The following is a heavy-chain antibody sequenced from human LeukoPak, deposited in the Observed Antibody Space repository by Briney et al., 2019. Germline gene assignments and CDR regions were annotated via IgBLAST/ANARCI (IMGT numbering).Heavy chain of an antibody. D-gene: IGHD3-22*01. Sequence: GGSLRLSCAASGFTFSSYSMNWVRQAPGKGLEWVSSISSSSSYIYYADSVKGRFTISRDNAKNSLYLQMNSLRAEDTAVYYCARDYLRGLVSYYDSSGYYYRLEDAFDIWGQGTMVTVSS. CDR2: ISSSSSYI. CDR1: GFTFSSYS. J-gene: IGHJ3*02. V-gene: IGHV3-21*01. CDR3: ARDYLRGLVSYYDSSGYYYRLEDAFDI.